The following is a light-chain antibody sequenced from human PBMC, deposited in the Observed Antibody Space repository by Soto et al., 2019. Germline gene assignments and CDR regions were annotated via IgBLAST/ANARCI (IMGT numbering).Light chain of an antibody. Sequence: EIVMTQSPATLSVSPGEGATLTCRASQSVSSNLAWYQQKPGQAPRLLIYAASTRATGVPARFSGSGSGTEFTLTISSLQSEDFAVYYCQQYNNWPPLTFGGGTKVEIK. CDR1: QSVSSN. CDR2: AAS. V-gene: IGKV3-15*01. J-gene: IGKJ4*01. CDR3: QQYNNWPPLT.